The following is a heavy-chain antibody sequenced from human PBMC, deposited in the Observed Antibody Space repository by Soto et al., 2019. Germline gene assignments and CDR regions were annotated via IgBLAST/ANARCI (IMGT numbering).Heavy chain of an antibody. CDR2: ISYDGSNK. CDR3: ASYSGKYQGPVDY. D-gene: IGHD1-26*01. J-gene: IGHJ4*02. Sequence: ESGGGLVQPGRSLRLSCAASGFTFSHYGIHWVRQAPGKGLEWLAVISYDGSNKHYADSVKGRFTVSRDNSKNTLYLQMNSLRAEDTAVYFCASYSGKYQGPVDYWGQGTLVTVSS. CDR1: GFTFSHYG. V-gene: IGHV3-30*03.